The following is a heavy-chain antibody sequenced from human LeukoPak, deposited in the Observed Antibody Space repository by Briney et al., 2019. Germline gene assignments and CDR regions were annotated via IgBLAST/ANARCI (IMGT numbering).Heavy chain of an antibody. CDR3: ARQKLDDYCTVAXXXGXXXASFXY. CDR2: ISSGGDTT. CDR1: GFTFSAYS. D-gene: IGHD2-8*02. J-gene: IGHJ4*02. Sequence: SGGSLRLSCAASGFTFSAYSITWVRQALGKGLEWISHISSGGDTTYYADSVKGRFTISRDNGKNSLYLQMNSLRPEDTAVYYCARQKLDDYCTVAXXXGXXXASFXYWGQGTLX. V-gene: IGHV3-48*01.